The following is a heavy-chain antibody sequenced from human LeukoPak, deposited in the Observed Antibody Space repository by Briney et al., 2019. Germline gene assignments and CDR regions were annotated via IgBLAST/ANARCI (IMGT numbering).Heavy chain of an antibody. CDR2: IYSGGST. J-gene: IGHJ6*02. V-gene: IGHV3-66*01. D-gene: IGHD2-21*01. CDR1: GFTVSSNY. CDR3: ARRVVFPTKRYYYGMDV. Sequence: GSLRLSCAASGFTVSSNYMSWVRQAPGKGLEWVSVIYSGGSTYYADSVKGRFTISRDNSKNTLYLQMNSLRAEDTAVYYCARRVVFPTKRYYYGMDVWGQGTTVTVSS.